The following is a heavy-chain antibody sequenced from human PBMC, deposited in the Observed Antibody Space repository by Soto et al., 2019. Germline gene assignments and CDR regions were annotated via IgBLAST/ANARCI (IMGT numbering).Heavy chain of an antibody. V-gene: IGHV1-8*01. CDR1: GYTFTSND. J-gene: IGHJ5*02. CDR3: ARGRPGGGVKRSWFDP. D-gene: IGHD2-8*02. CDR2: MNPKSGDT. Sequence: QVQLVQSGAEVRKPGASVKVSCKATGYTFTSNDIYWVRQAPGQGLEWVGWMNPKSGDTGYAQKFQDRLIMTRDTSITTAYMELTRLTSEDTAVYYCARGRPGGGVKRSWFDPWGQGTLVTVSS.